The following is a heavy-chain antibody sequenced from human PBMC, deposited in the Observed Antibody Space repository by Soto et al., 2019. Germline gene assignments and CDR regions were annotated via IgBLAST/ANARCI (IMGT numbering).Heavy chain of an antibody. Sequence: PGGSLRLSCAASGFTFSSYWMHWVRQAPGEGLVWVSRINSDGSTTSYADSVKGRFAISRDNAKNTLYLQMNSLRAEDTAVYYCAWGEYNWNYFAYWGRGPLVTVSS. CDR1: GFTFSSYW. D-gene: IGHD1-20*01. CDR2: INSDGSTT. J-gene: IGHJ4*02. V-gene: IGHV3-74*01. CDR3: AWGEYNWNYFAY.